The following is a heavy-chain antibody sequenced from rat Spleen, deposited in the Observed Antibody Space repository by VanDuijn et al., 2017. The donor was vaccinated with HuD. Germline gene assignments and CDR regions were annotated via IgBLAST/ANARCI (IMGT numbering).Heavy chain of an antibody. V-gene: IGHV5-29*01. CDR2: ISSDGRRN. CDR1: GFTFSSHG. CDR3: ARGYVMDA. J-gene: IGHJ4*01. Sequence: EVQLVESGGGLVQPGRSLKLSCAASGFTFSSHGMAWVRQTPTKGLEWVASISSDGRRNYYRDSVKGRFTISRDNAKSSLYLQMDSLRSADTATYYCARGYVMDAWGQGASVTVSS.